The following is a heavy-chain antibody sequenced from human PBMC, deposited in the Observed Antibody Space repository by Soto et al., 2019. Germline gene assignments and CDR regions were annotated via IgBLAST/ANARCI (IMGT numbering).Heavy chain of an antibody. J-gene: IGHJ5*02. CDR1: GGSISSSSYY. CDR3: ARQLNYDFWSGYYTFDP. Sequence: SETLSLTCTVSGGSISSSSYYWGWIRQPPGKGLEWIGSIYYSGSTYYNPSLKSRVTISVDTSKNQFSLTLSSVTAADTAVYYCARQLNYDFWSGYYTFDPWGRGTLVTVSS. V-gene: IGHV4-39*01. CDR2: IYYSGST. D-gene: IGHD3-3*01.